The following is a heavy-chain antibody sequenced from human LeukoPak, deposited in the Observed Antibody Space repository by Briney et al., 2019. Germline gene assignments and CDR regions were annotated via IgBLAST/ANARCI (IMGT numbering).Heavy chain of an antibody. CDR1: GYTFTGYY. V-gene: IGHV1-2*02. CDR3: ARGYYYDSSEPLFDY. D-gene: IGHD3-22*01. J-gene: IGHJ4*02. CDR2: INPNSGGT. Sequence: VASVKVSCKASGYTFTGYYMHWVRQAPGQGLEWMGWINPNSGGTNYAQKFQGRVTMTRDTSISTAYMELSRLRSDDTAVYYCARGYYYDSSEPLFDYWGQGTLVTVSS.